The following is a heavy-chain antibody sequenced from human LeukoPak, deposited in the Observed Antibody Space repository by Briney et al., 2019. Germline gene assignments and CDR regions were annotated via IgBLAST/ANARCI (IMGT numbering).Heavy chain of an antibody. CDR3: ARDSSSSGGYYYGMDV. V-gene: IGHV3-66*02. D-gene: IGHD6-6*01. CDR1: GYTVSGNC. CDR2: IYSGGST. Sequence: PGGSLRLSCAASGYTVSGNCVSWVRQAPGKGLEWVSVIYSGGSTYYADSVKGRFTISRDNSKNTLYLQMNSLRAEDTAVYYCARDSSSSGGYYYGMDVWGQGTTVTVSS. J-gene: IGHJ6*02.